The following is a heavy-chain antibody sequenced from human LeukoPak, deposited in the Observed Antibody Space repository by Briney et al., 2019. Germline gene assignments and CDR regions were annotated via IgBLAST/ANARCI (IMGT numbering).Heavy chain of an antibody. J-gene: IGHJ6*02. Sequence: GGSLRLSCAASEFTVSSNYMSWVRQAPGKGLEWVSVIYSGGSTYYADSVKGRFTVSRDNSKNTLYLQMNSLRAEDTAVYYCARDPGAAAEDGMDVWGQGTTVTVSS. CDR2: IYSGGST. D-gene: IGHD6-13*01. CDR3: ARDPGAAAEDGMDV. V-gene: IGHV3-66*01. CDR1: EFTVSSNY.